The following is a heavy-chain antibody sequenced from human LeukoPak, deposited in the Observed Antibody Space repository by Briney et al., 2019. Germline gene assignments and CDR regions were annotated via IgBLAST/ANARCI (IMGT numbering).Heavy chain of an antibody. V-gene: IGHV3-30-3*01. Sequence: GGSLRLSCAASGFTFSSYAMHWVRQAPGKGLEWVAVISYDGSNKYYADSVKGRFTISRDNSKNTLYLQMNSLRAEDTAVYYCARDRSSSSYDYWGQGTLVTVSS. D-gene: IGHD6-6*01. CDR2: ISYDGSNK. CDR3: ARDRSSSSYDY. J-gene: IGHJ4*02. CDR1: GFTFSSYA.